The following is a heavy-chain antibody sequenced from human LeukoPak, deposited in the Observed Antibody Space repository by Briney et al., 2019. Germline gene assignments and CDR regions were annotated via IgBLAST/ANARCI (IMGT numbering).Heavy chain of an antibody. J-gene: IGHJ5*02. CDR1: GYTFTSYY. CDR3: ARDLRPPGTSGWFDP. CDR2: INPNSGVT. V-gene: IGHV1-2*02. D-gene: IGHD1-1*01. Sequence: ASVKVSCKASGYTFTSYYMHWVRQAPGQGLKWLSWINPNSGVTNYAQKFQGSVTMTRDPSISTAYMELSRLRSDDTVVYYCARDLRPPGTSGWFDPWGQGTLVTVSS.